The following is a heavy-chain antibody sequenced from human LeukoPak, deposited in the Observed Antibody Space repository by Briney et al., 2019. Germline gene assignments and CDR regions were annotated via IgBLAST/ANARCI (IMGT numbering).Heavy chain of an antibody. V-gene: IGHV1-2*02. CDR3: ARDHCTSNSCYEDFYYGMDV. Sequence: GASVNVSCKASGYTFTDYDVHWVRQAPGQGLESMGWINPNSGGTEYAQKFQDRVTMTRDTSISTAYMGLSRLESDDTAMYYCARDHCTSNSCYEDFYYGMDVWGQGTTVTVSS. J-gene: IGHJ6*02. CDR1: GYTFTDYD. CDR2: INPNSGGT. D-gene: IGHD2-2*01.